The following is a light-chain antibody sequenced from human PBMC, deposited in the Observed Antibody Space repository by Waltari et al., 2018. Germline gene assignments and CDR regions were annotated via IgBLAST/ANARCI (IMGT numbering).Light chain of an antibody. CDR1: ILTEKY. CDR3: YSASGDNLI. Sequence: SYELTQPSSVSVSPGQTAKITCSGDILTEKYARWFQQKPGQAPGMLIYCDSERPSGGPERFSGSSSGPTVTLTIGGDQDEDEADYYCYSASGDNLIFGGWTKLTVL. V-gene: IGLV3-27*01. J-gene: IGLJ2*01. CDR2: CDS.